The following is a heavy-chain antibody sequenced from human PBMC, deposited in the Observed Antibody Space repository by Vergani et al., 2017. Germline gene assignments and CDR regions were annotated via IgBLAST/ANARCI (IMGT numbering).Heavy chain of an antibody. CDR2: IIPIFGTA. CDR1: GGTFSSYA. V-gene: IGHV1-69*13. D-gene: IGHD4-23*01. Sequence: QVQLVQSGAEVKKPGSSVKVSCKASGGTFSSYAISWVRQAPGQGLEWMGGIIPIFGTANYAQEFQGRVTTTEDESTSTADMVLSSLRSEDTAVYYCARLRWSAYYCYYMDVWGKGTTVTVSS. J-gene: IGHJ6*03. CDR3: ARLRWSAYYCYYMDV.